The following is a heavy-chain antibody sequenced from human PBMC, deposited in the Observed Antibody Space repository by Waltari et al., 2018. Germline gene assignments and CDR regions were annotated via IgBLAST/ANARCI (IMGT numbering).Heavy chain of an antibody. Sequence: QVQLQQWGAGLLKPSETLSLTCGVSGGSFRGYYWGWIRQPPGKGLEGIGEVDHGGSATYHPSLKSRVTMSVDTSSNQFSLKMISVTAADTAVYYCARGNGGYSDWGPGALVAVSS. CDR2: VDHGGSA. D-gene: IGHD1-26*01. CDR3: ARGNGGYSD. CDR1: GGSFRGYY. J-gene: IGHJ4*02. V-gene: IGHV4-34*02.